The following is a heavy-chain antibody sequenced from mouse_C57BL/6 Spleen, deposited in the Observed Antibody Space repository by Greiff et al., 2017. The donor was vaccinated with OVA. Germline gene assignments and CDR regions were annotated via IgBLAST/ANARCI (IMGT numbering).Heavy chain of an antibody. CDR1: GYTFTDYY. J-gene: IGHJ2*01. CDR3: ARDDYGAFDY. D-gene: IGHD2-4*01. CDR2: IYPGSGNT. V-gene: IGHV1-76*01. Sequence: LMESGAELVRPGASVKLSCKASGYTFTDYYINWVKQRPGQGLEWIARIYPGSGNTYYNEKFKGKATLTAEKSSSTAYMQLSSLTSEDSAVYFCARDDYGAFDYWGQGTTLTVSS.